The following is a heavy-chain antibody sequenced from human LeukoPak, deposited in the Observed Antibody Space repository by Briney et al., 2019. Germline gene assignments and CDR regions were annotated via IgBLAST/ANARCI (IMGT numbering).Heavy chain of an antibody. CDR3: ARGVSGEP. Sequence: GGSLRLSCAASGYTFSSYWMSWVRQAPGKGLEWVSYISSHSTTIYYADSVKGRFTISRDNAKSSLYLQMSSLRAEDTAVYYCARGVSGEPWGQGTLVTVSS. CDR1: GYTFSSYW. J-gene: IGHJ5*02. V-gene: IGHV3-48*04. CDR2: ISSHSTTI. D-gene: IGHD1-14*01.